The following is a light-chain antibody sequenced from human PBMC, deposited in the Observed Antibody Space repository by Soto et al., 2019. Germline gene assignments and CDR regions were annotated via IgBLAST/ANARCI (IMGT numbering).Light chain of an antibody. V-gene: IGLV1-44*01. Sequence: QSVLTQPPSASGTPGQRVTISCSGSSSNIGINTVNWYQQLPGTAPKLLIYSSNQRPSGVPDRFSGSKSGTSASLAISGLQSEDEADYNCAAWDDSLNGPVFGTGTKLTVL. CDR3: AAWDDSLNGPV. CDR1: SSNIGINT. CDR2: SSN. J-gene: IGLJ1*01.